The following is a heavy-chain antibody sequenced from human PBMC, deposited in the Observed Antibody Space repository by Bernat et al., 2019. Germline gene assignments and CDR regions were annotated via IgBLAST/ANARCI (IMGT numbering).Heavy chain of an antibody. CDR3: ARDFQVG. CDR2: ISSGGST. V-gene: IGHV3-66*01. Sequence: VQLVESGGGLVQPGGSLRLSCAASGFTVSSDYMSWVRQAPGKGLEWVSVISSGGSTYYADSVKGRFTMSRDNSKNTLHLQMNSLRDEDTAVYYCARDFQVGWGQGTLVTVSS. CDR1: GFTVSSDY. J-gene: IGHJ4*02.